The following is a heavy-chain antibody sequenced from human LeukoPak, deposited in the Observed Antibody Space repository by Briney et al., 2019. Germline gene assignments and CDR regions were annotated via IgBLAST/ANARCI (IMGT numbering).Heavy chain of an antibody. Sequence: PGRSLRLSCAASGFTFSSYAMHWVRQAPGKGLEWVAVISYDGSNKYYADSVKGRLTISRDNSKNTLYLQMNSLRAEDTAVYYCARSPRGLAADYWGQGTLVTVSS. V-gene: IGHV3-30-3*01. CDR1: GFTFSSYA. J-gene: IGHJ4*02. CDR3: ARSPRGLAADY. CDR2: ISYDGSNK. D-gene: IGHD3-10*01.